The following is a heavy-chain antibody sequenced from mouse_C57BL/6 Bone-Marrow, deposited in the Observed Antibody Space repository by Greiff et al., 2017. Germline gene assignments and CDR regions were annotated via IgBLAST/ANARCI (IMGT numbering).Heavy chain of an antibody. Sequence: QVQLQQPGAELVKPGASVKLSCKASGYTFTSYWMHWVKQRPGQGLEWIGMIHPNSGSTNYNEKFKSKATLTVDKSSSTAYMQLSSLTSEGSAVYYCARRWLRRRFAYWGQGTLVTVSA. J-gene: IGHJ3*01. CDR3: ARRWLRRRFAY. CDR1: GYTFTSYW. D-gene: IGHD2-2*01. CDR2: IHPNSGST. V-gene: IGHV1-64*01.